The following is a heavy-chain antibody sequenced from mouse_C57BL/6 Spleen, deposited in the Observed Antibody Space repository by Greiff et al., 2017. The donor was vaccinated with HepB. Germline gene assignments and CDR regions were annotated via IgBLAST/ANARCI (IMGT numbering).Heavy chain of an antibody. CDR1: GYTFTEYT. Sequence: QVQLKQSGAELARPGASVKLSCKASGYTFTEYTIHWVKQRSGQGLEWIGWFYPGSGNTYYNEKFKGKATLTAEKSSSTAYMQLSSLTSEDSAVYFCARITTGGYYYAMDYWGQGTSVTVSS. V-gene: IGHV1-76*01. D-gene: IGHD1-1*01. CDR3: ARITTGGYYYAMDY. J-gene: IGHJ4*01. CDR2: FYPGSGNT.